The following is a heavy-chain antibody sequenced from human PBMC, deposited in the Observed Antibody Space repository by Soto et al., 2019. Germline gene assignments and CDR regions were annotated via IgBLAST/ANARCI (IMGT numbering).Heavy chain of an antibody. V-gene: IGHV3-30*18. D-gene: IGHD2-21*01. CDR1: GFTFSSYG. J-gene: IGHJ4*02. CDR2: ISYDGSSK. Sequence: GGSLRLSCAASGFTFSSYGMHWVRQAPGKGLEWVAVISYDGSSKYYADSVKGRFTISRDNSKNTLFLQMHSLRAEDTAVYYCAKDTAVVIFDYWGQGTQVTVSS. CDR3: AKDTAVVIFDY.